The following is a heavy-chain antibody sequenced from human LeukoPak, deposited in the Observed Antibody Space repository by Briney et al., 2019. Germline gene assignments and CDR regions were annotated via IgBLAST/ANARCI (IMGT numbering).Heavy chain of an antibody. CDR1: GGSISSHY. CDR3: ARGRGQLPAATTFDY. V-gene: IGHV4-59*11. Sequence: PSETLSLTCTVSGGSISSHYWSWIRQPPGKGLEWIGYIYYSGSTNYNPSLKSRVTISVDTSKNQFSLKLSSVTAADTAVYYCARGRGQLPAATTFDYWGQGTLVTVSS. D-gene: IGHD2-2*01. J-gene: IGHJ4*02. CDR2: IYYSGST.